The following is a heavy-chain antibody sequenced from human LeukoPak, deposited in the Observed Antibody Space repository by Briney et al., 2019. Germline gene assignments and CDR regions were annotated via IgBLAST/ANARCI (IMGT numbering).Heavy chain of an antibody. J-gene: IGHJ3*02. Sequence: GASVKVSCKASGYTFTSYGISWVRQAPGQGLEWMGWISAYNGNTNYAQKLQGRVTMTTDTSTSTAYMELRSLRSDDTAVYYCAREYSSSWYGAFDIWGQGTMVTVSS. CDR2: ISAYNGNT. CDR3: AREYSSSWYGAFDI. V-gene: IGHV1-18*01. D-gene: IGHD6-13*01. CDR1: GYTFTSYG.